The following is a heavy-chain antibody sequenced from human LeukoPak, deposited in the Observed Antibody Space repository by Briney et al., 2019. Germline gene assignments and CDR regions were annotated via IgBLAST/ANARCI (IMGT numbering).Heavy chain of an antibody. CDR3: ARGAYSSGWYGLRPFDY. CDR1: GGSFSGYY. V-gene: IGHV4-34*01. Sequence: SETLSLTCAVYGGSFSGYYWSWIRQPPGEGLEWIGEINHSGSTNYNPSLKSRVTISVDTSKNQFSLKLSSVTAADTAVYYCARGAYSSGWYGLRPFDYWGQGTLVTVSS. CDR2: INHSGST. D-gene: IGHD6-19*01. J-gene: IGHJ4*02.